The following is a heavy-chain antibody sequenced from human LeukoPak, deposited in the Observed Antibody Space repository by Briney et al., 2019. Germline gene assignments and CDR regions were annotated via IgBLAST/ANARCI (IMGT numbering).Heavy chain of an antibody. Sequence: ASVKVSCKASGYTFNRYGITWVRQAPGQGLEWMGWISPYNGNTNYAQKLQGRVTMTTDTSTSTAYMELRSLGSDDTAVYYCTKDFRSRNIVGATPDAIDIWGQGTMVTVSS. V-gene: IGHV1-18*01. CDR1: GYTFNRYG. J-gene: IGHJ3*02. CDR3: TKDFRSRNIVGATPDAIDI. D-gene: IGHD1-26*01. CDR2: ISPYNGNT.